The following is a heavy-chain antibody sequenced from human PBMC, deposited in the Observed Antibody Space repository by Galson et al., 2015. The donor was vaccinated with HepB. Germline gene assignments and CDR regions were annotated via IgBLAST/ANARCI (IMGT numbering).Heavy chain of an antibody. Sequence: SLRLSCAASGFTFSSYSMNWVRQAPGKGLEWVSSISSSSSYIYYADSVKGRFTISRDNAKNSLYLQMNSLRAEDTAVYYCARDTEFGSYSFDYWGQGTLVTVSS. CDR1: GFTFSSYS. V-gene: IGHV3-21*01. D-gene: IGHD1-26*01. J-gene: IGHJ4*02. CDR3: ARDTEFGSYSFDY. CDR2: ISSSSSYI.